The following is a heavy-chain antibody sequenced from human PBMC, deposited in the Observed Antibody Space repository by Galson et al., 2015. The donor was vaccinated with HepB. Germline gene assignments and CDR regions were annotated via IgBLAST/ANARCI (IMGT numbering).Heavy chain of an antibody. D-gene: IGHD3-22*01. Sequence: SVKVSCKASGGTFSSYAISWVRQAPGQGLEWMGGIIPIFGTANYAQKFQGRVTITADESTSTAYMELSSLRSEDTAVYYCARGGSQGYYDSSGDFDIWGQGTMATVSS. CDR3: ARGGSQGYYDSSGDFDI. J-gene: IGHJ3*02. CDR2: IIPIFGTA. V-gene: IGHV1-69*13. CDR1: GGTFSSYA.